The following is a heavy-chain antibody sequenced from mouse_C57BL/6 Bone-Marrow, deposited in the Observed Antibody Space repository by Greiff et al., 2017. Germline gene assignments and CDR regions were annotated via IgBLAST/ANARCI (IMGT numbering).Heavy chain of an antibody. D-gene: IGHD2-2*01. CDR2: IYPGSGST. J-gene: IGHJ2*01. CDR1: GYTFTSYW. V-gene: IGHV1-55*01. Sequence: VQLVESGAELVKPGASVKMSCKASGYTFTSYWITWVKQRPGQGLEWIGDIYPGSGSTTYNEQFKSKATLTVDTSSRTAYMRLSSLTSEDSAVYYCARSLYYGYLIDYWGQGTALTVAS. CDR3: ARSLYYGYLIDY.